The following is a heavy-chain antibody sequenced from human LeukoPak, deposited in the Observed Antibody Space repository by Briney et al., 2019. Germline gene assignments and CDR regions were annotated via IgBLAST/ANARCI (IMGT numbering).Heavy chain of an antibody. Sequence: ASVKVSCKASGYTFTSYGNSWVRQPPGQGLEWMGWISAYNGNTNYAQKLQGRVTMTTDTSTSTAYMEQRSLRSDDTAVYYCARTDQYYYDSSGPNAFDIWGQGTMVTVSS. CDR3: ARTDQYYYDSSGPNAFDI. V-gene: IGHV1-18*01. J-gene: IGHJ3*02. D-gene: IGHD3-22*01. CDR2: ISAYNGNT. CDR1: GYTFTSYG.